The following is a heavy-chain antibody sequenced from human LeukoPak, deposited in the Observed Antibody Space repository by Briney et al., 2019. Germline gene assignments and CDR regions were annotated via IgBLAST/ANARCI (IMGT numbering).Heavy chain of an antibody. CDR3: ARNKPERNSGYDSILMGRGYYYMDV. CDR1: GYTFTSYG. CDR2: INPSGGST. D-gene: IGHD5-12*01. V-gene: IGHV1-46*01. J-gene: IGHJ6*03. Sequence: ASVKVSCKASGYTFTSYGISWVRQAPGQGLESMGIINPSGGSTSYAQKFQGRVTMTRDMSTSTVYMELSSLRSEDTAVYYCARNKPERNSGYDSILMGRGYYYMDVWGTGTTVTVSS.